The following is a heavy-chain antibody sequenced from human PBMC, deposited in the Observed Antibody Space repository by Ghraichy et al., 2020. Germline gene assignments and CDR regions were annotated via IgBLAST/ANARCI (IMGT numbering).Heavy chain of an antibody. J-gene: IGHJ6*03. CDR2: ISYPGTTK. CDR3: ARDCCPGADHAFYYYYMDV. V-gene: IGHV3-30*03. D-gene: IGHD1-1*01. Sequence: GGSLRLSCTASGFTFSNYGMHWVRQAPGKGLEWVAIISYPGTTKYSADSVKGRFTISRDNSKNTLYLQMNSLREEDTAMYYRARDCCPGADHAFYYYYMDVWGKGTSVTVSS. CDR1: GFTFSNYG.